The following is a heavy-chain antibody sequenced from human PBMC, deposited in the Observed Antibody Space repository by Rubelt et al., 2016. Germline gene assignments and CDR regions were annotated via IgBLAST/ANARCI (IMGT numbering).Heavy chain of an antibody. CDR3: ARLSSGWYYFDY. Sequence: QQQLQESGPGLVEPSETLSLTCIVSGGSISSSSYYWGWIRQPPGKGLEWIGSIYYSGSTYYNPSLKSAVTISVDPSKTQFSLKLSSVTAADTAVYYCARLSSGWYYFDYWGQGTLVTVSS. CDR1: GGSISSSSYY. CDR2: IYYSGST. J-gene: IGHJ4*02. V-gene: IGHV4-39*01. D-gene: IGHD6-19*01.